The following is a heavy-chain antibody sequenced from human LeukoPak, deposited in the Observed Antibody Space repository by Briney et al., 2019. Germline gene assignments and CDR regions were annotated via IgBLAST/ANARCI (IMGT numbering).Heavy chain of an antibody. CDR2: INYSGST. D-gene: IGHD3-10*01. V-gene: IGHV4-34*01. CDR1: GGSFSGYY. Sequence: PSETLSLTCAVYGGSFSGYYWSWIRQPPGKGLEWIGEINYSGSTKYNPSLKSRVTISVDTSKNQFSLKLSSVTAADTAVYYCARGPSVTMVRGVIRPFDYWGQGTLVTVSS. CDR3: ARGPSVTMVRGVIRPFDY. J-gene: IGHJ4*02.